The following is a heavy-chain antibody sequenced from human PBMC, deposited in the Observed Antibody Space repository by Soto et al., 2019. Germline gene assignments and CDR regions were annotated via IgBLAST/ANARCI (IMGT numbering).Heavy chain of an antibody. CDR2: LYWNDDN. Sequence: QITLKESGPTLVKPTQTLTLTCTFSGFSLSTTEVGVGWIRQPPGKALEWLALLYWNDDNRYSPSLRSRLTLTKDTSKTQVVLTMPNMDPVDTATYYCAHGSGWLFDYWGQGTLVTVSS. V-gene: IGHV2-5*01. J-gene: IGHJ4*02. CDR3: AHGSGWLFDY. CDR1: GFSLSTTEVG. D-gene: IGHD6-19*01.